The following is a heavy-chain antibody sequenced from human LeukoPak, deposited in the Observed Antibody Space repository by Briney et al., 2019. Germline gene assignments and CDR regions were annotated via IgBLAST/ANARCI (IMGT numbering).Heavy chain of an antibody. CDR3: ARDTPWGNCSGGSCYGLLGL. CDR1: GGSISSSSYY. D-gene: IGHD2-15*01. CDR2: IYYSGST. V-gene: IGHV4-39*07. Sequence: SETLSLTCTVSGGSISSSSYYWGWIRQPPGKGLEWIGSIYYSGSTYYNPSLKSRVTISVDTSKNQFSLKLSSVTAADTAVYYCARDTPWGNCSGGSCYGLLGLWGQGTLVTVSS. J-gene: IGHJ4*02.